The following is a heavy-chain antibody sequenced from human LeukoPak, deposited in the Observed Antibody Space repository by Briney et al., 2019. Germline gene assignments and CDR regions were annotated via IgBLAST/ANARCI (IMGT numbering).Heavy chain of an antibody. CDR1: GFTFSSYA. V-gene: IGHV3-23*01. CDR2: ISGSGGST. J-gene: IGHJ5*02. D-gene: IGHD4-17*01. CDR3: AKDPHYGDFSGWFHP. Sequence: PGGYLRLSCAASGFTFSSYAMNWVRQAPGKGLEWVSAISGSGGSTYYADSVKGRFTISRDNSKNTLYLQMNSLRAEDTAVYYCAKDPHYGDFSGWFHPWGQGTTVTDSS.